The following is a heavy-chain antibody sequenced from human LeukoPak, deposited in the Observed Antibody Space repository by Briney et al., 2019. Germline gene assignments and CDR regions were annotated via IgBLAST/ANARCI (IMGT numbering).Heavy chain of an antibody. CDR1: GFTFSSYS. V-gene: IGHV3-21*01. Sequence: GGSLRLSCAASGFTFSSYSMNWVRQAPGKGLEWVSSISSSSSYIYYADSVKGRFTISRDNAKNSLYLQMNSLRAEDTAVYYCARTSVSLTMIVVVTNWFDPWGQGTLVTVSS. D-gene: IGHD3-22*01. CDR2: ISSSSSYI. J-gene: IGHJ5*02. CDR3: ARTSVSLTMIVVVTNWFDP.